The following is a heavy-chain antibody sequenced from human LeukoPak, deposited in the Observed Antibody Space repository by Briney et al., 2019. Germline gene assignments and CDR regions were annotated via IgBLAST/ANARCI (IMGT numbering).Heavy chain of an antibody. CDR3: ARGTAPSADY. J-gene: IGHJ4*02. Sequence: GGSLRLSCAASGFTLIDYYVSWIRQAPGKGLEWVAYISSSSSYTNYADSVKGRFTISRDNAKNSVHLQMNSLRAEDTAVYYCARGTAPSADYWGQGALVTVSS. CDR2: ISSSSSYT. V-gene: IGHV3-11*05. CDR1: GFTLIDYY. D-gene: IGHD2-21*02.